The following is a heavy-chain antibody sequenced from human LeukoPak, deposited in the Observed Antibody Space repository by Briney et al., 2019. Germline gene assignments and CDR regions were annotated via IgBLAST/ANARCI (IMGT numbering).Heavy chain of an antibody. J-gene: IGHJ5*02. V-gene: IGHV4-30-4*08. CDR2: IYYSGST. Sequence: SETLSLTCTVSGGSISSGDYYWIWIRQPRGKGLEWIGYIYYSGSTYYNPSLKSRVTISVDTSKNQFSLKLSSVTAADTAVYYCARDGGRYCSSTSCPGPSHWFDPWGQGTLVTVSS. CDR3: ARDGGRYCSSTSCPGPSHWFDP. CDR1: GGSISSGDYY. D-gene: IGHD2-2*01.